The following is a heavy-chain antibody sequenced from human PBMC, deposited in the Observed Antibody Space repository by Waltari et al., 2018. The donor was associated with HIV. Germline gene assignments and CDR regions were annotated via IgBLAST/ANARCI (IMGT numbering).Heavy chain of an antibody. Sequence: QMNLKECGTTLARRKQTVTLTCTCSGFALSTRGGGGGWSRQPPGKALEWLALIYWNDDKRYSPSLKSRLTITKDTSKNQVVLTMTNMDPVDTATYYCAHKDRVGGVDYWGQGTLVTVSS. CDR1: GFALSTRGGG. J-gene: IGHJ4*02. CDR2: IYWNDDK. CDR3: AHKDRVGGVDY. D-gene: IGHD1-26*01. V-gene: IGHV2-5*01.